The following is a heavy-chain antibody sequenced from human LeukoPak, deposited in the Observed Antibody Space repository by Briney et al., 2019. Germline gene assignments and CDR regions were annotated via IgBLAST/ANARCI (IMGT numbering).Heavy chain of an antibody. CDR3: ARDLNYYGSGSYPNEPLDY. CDR1: GYTFISYA. Sequence: ASVKVSCKTSGYTFISYAMNWVRQAPGQGLEWMGWINPNSGGTNYAQKFQGRVTMTRDTSISTAYMELSRLRSDDTAVYYCARDLNYYGSGSYPNEPLDYWGQGTLVTVSS. D-gene: IGHD3-10*01. J-gene: IGHJ4*02. CDR2: INPNSGGT. V-gene: IGHV1-2*02.